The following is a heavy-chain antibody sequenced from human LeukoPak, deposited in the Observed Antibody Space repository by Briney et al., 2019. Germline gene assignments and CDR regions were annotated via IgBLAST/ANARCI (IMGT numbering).Heavy chain of an antibody. CDR1: GFTFSSYE. Sequence: GGSLRLSCAASGFTFSSYEMNWVRQAPGKGLEWVSYISSSGSTIYYADSVKGRFTISRDNAKNSLYLQMNSLRAEDTAVYYCARSYSSPNEVNYYYYGRAVGAKGPT. V-gene: IGHV3-48*03. CDR3: ARSYSSPNEVNYYYYGRAV. D-gene: IGHD6-13*01. CDR2: ISSSGSTI. J-gene: IGHJ6*04.